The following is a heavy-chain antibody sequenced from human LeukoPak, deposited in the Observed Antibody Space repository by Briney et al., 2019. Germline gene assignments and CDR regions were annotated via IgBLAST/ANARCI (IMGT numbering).Heavy chain of an antibody. D-gene: IGHD6-13*01. CDR2: IYSGGST. CDR3: ATAAAEDDY. Sequence: PGGSLRLSRAASGFTVSSNYMSWVRQAPGKGLEWVSVIYSGGSTYYADSVKGRFTISRDNSKNTLYLQMNSLRAEDTAVYYCATAAAEDDYWGQGTLVTVSS. CDR1: GFTVSSNY. J-gene: IGHJ4*02. V-gene: IGHV3-66*01.